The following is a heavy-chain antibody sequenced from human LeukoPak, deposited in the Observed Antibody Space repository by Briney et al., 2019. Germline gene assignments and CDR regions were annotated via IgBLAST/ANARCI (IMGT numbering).Heavy chain of an antibody. CDR2: IIPIFGTA. J-gene: IGHJ4*02. D-gene: IGHD4-23*01. Sequence: SVKVSCKASGGTFSSYAISWVRQAPGQGLEWMGGIIPIFGTANYAQKFQGRVTITADESTSTAYMELSSLRSEDTAVYYCARDGNGGFYGGNSDFNYWGQGTLVTVSS. CDR1: GGTFSSYA. V-gene: IGHV1-69*13. CDR3: ARDGNGGFYGGNSDFNY.